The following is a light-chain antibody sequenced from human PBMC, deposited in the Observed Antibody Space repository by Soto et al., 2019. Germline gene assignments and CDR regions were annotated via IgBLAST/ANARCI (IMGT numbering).Light chain of an antibody. CDR1: SSNIGAGYD. CDR2: DNS. J-gene: IGLJ1*01. Sequence: QSVLTQPPSVSGAPGQRVTISCTGSSSNIGAGYDVHWYQQLPGTAPKLLIYDNSNRPSGVPDRFSGSKSGTSASPAITGLQAEDEADYYCQSYDSSLSVLYVFGTGTKVTVL. V-gene: IGLV1-40*01. CDR3: QSYDSSLSVLYV.